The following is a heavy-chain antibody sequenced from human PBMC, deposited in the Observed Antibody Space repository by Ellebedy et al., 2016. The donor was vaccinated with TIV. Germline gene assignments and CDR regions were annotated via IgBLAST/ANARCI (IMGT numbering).Heavy chain of an antibody. CDR2: INHSGST. Sequence: SETLSLTXAVYGGSFSGYYWSWIRQPPGKGLEWIGEINHSGSTNYNPSLKSRVTISVDTSKNQFSLKLSSVTAADTAVYYCARGRGKRYYDSSGYQVSGSFDYWGQGTLVTVSS. CDR3: ARGRGKRYYDSSGYQVSGSFDY. CDR1: GGSFSGYY. V-gene: IGHV4-34*01. J-gene: IGHJ4*02. D-gene: IGHD3-22*01.